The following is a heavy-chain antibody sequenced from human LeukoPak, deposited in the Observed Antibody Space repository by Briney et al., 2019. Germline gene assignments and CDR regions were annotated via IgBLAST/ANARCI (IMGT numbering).Heavy chain of an antibody. Sequence: SETLSLTCTVSGGSISSYYWSWSRQPPPQGLELIGRSYSSGSTNYNPSLNSRVTMSVDTSKNQFSLKLSSVTAADTAVYYCARGPWMTTVNTGRGLDFWGQGTLVTVSS. V-gene: IGHV4-4*07. CDR1: GGSISSYY. CDR2: SYSSGST. J-gene: IGHJ4*02. CDR3: ARGPWMTTVNTGRGLDF. D-gene: IGHD4-17*01.